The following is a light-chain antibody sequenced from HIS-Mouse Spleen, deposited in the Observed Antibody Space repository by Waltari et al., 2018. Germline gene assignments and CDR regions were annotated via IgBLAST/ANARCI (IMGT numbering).Light chain of an antibody. CDR3: CSYAGSYTWV. CDR1: SSNIGSNY. Sequence: QSVLTQPPSASGTPGQRGTISCSGSSSNIGSNYVYWYQQLPGTAPKLLIYRNNQRPSGVPDRFSGSKSGTSASLAISGLRSEDEADYYCCSYAGSYTWVFGGGTKLTVL. J-gene: IGLJ3*02. V-gene: IGLV1-47*01. CDR2: RNN.